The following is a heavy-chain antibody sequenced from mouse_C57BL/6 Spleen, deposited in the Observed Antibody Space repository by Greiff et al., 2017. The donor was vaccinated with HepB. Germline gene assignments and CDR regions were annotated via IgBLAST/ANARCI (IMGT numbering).Heavy chain of an antibody. D-gene: IGHD1-1*01. CDR2: IHPNSGST. Sequence: VQLQQPGAELVKPGASVKLSCKASGYTFTSYWMHWVKQRPGQGLEWIGMIHPNSGSTNYNEKFKSKATLTVDKSSSTAYMQLSSLTSEDSAVYYRTRTAISYGSSYLYYAMDYWGQGTAVTVSS. J-gene: IGHJ4*01. CDR1: GYTFTSYW. V-gene: IGHV1-64*01. CDR3: TRTAISYGSSYLYYAMDY.